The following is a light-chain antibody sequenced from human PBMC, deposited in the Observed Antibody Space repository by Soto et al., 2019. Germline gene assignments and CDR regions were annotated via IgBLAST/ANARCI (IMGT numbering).Light chain of an antibody. V-gene: IGLV2-8*01. CDR2: EVV. CDR3: KSYPGSNTYV. J-gene: IGLJ6*01. Sequence: QSALTQPPSASGSPGQSVTISCTGTKSDIGVYDFVSWYQHHPGKAPRLIIYEVVQRPSGVPDRFSGSKSGNTASLTVSGLQAAAEADYFFKSYPGSNTYVFGSGTKLTVL. CDR1: KSDIGVYDF.